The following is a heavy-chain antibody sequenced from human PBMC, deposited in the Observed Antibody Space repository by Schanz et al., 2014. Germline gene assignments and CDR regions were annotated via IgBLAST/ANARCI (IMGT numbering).Heavy chain of an antibody. J-gene: IGHJ4*02. Sequence: VQLVESGGGVVQPGGSLRLSCAASGFTFSSYAMSWVRQAPGKGLEWVSGISGSGGSTYYADSVKGRFTISRDNSKNTLYLHMNTLRSEDTAVYYCAKDSTHIDIVLVPTASDYWGQGTLVTVSS. CDR1: GFTFSSYA. V-gene: IGHV3-23*04. D-gene: IGHD2-2*01. CDR2: ISGSGGST. CDR3: AKDSTHIDIVLVPTASDY.